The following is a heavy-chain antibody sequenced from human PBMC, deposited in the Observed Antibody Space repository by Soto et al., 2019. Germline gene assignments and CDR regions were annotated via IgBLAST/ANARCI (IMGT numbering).Heavy chain of an antibody. Sequence: SETLSLTCTVSGGSISSSSYYWGWIRQPPGKGLEWIGSIYYSVSTYYNPSLKSRITISVDTSKNQFSLKLSSVTAADTAVYYCARLGAFYSSSWNYYYYGMDVWGQGTTVTVSS. CDR1: GGSISSSSYY. V-gene: IGHV4-39*01. J-gene: IGHJ6*02. CDR2: IYYSVST. D-gene: IGHD6-13*01. CDR3: ARLGAFYSSSWNYYYYGMDV.